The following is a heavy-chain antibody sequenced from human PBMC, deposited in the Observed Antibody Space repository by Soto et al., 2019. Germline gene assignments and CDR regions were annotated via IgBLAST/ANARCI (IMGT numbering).Heavy chain of an antibody. J-gene: IGHJ6*02. Sequence: QVQLVQSGAEVKKPGASVKVSCKASGYTFTSYYMHWVRQAPGQGLEWMGIINPSGGSTSYAQKFKGGVTMPRDTSTSTVYMELGSLRSEDTAVYYCSVPYYYGSGSYTRGHDCYYYCGMDVWGQGTTVTVSS. V-gene: IGHV1-46*01. D-gene: IGHD3-10*01. CDR1: GYTFTSYY. CDR3: SVPYYYGSGSYTRGHDCYYYCGMDV. CDR2: INPSGGST.